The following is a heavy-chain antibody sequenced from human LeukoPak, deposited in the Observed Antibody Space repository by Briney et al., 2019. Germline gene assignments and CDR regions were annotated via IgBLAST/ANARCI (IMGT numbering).Heavy chain of an antibody. CDR2: IIPIFGTA. J-gene: IGHJ6*03. D-gene: IGHD6-13*01. Sequence: SVKVSCKASGGTFSSYAISWVRQAPGQGLEWMGGIIPIFGTANYAQKFQGRVTITADESTSTAYMELSSLRSEDTAVYYCARDRHIAAAVYYYYMDVWGKGTPVTVSS. CDR1: GGTFSSYA. CDR3: ARDRHIAAAVYYYYMDV. V-gene: IGHV1-69*13.